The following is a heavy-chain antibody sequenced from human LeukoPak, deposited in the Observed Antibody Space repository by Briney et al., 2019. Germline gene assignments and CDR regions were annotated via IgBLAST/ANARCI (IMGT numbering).Heavy chain of an antibody. CDR2: INWNAGST. Sequence: GGSLRLSCAASGFTFDDYAMSWVRQAPGKGLEWVSGINWNAGSTGYADSVKGRFTISRDNAKNSLYLQMNGLRVEDTALYYCARDGRYSNSWPDHWGQGTLVTVSS. V-gene: IGHV3-20*04. D-gene: IGHD6-13*01. CDR3: ARDGRYSNSWPDH. CDR1: GFTFDDYA. J-gene: IGHJ4*02.